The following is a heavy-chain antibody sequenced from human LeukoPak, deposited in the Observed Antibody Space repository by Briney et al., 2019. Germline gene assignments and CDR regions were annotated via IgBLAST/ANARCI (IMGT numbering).Heavy chain of an antibody. Sequence: KPSETLSLTCTVSGDSIKSDSYYWGWIRQPLGKGLEWIGTIYYSGSTYYNPSLKSRVTISVDTSKNQFSVKLSSVTAADTALYYCARHKEDFHDSSGPNFWYFDLWGRGTLVTVSS. CDR3: ARHKEDFHDSSGPNFWYFDL. D-gene: IGHD3-22*01. CDR2: IYYSGST. J-gene: IGHJ2*01. CDR1: GDSIKSDSYY. V-gene: IGHV4-39*01.